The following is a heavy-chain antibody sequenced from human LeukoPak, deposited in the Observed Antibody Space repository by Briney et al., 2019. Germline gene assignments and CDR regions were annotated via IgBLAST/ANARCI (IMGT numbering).Heavy chain of an antibody. D-gene: IGHD6-13*01. CDR3: AKDASSWYFRYYYMDV. CDR2: IWYDGSNK. CDR1: GFTFSSYG. J-gene: IGHJ6*03. Sequence: PGGSLRLSCAASGFTFSSYGMHWVRQAPGKGLEWVAVIWYDGSNKYYADSVKGRFTISRDNSKNTLYLQMNGLRAEDTAVYYCAKDASSWYFRYYYMDVWGKGTTVTVSS. V-gene: IGHV3-33*06.